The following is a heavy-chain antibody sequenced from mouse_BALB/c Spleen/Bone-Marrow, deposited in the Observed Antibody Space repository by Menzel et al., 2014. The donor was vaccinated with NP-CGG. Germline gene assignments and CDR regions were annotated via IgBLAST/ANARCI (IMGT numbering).Heavy chain of an antibody. CDR2: INPDSSTI. CDR1: GFDFSRYW. CDR3: ARLSYYGRFAY. D-gene: IGHD1-1*01. Sequence: DVMLVESGGGLVLPGGSLKLSCAASGFDFSRYWMSWVRQAPGKGLEWIGEINPDSSTINYTPSRKDKFIISRDNAKNTLYLQMSKVRSEDTALYYCARLSYYGRFAYWGQGTLVTVSA. J-gene: IGHJ3*01. V-gene: IGHV4-1*02.